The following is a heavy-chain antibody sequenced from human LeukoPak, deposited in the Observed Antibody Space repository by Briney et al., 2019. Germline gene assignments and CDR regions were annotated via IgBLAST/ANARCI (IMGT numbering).Heavy chain of an antibody. J-gene: IGHJ5*02. D-gene: IGHD3-10*01. CDR3: ARVDYYGSGSYYNRNWFDP. Sequence: SETLSLTCAVYGGSFSGYYWSWIRQPPGKGLEWIGEINHSGSTNYNPPLKSRVTISVDTSKNQFSLKLSSVTAADTAVYYCARVDYYGSGSYYNRNWFDPWGQGTLVTVSS. CDR2: INHSGST. V-gene: IGHV4-34*01. CDR1: GGSFSGYY.